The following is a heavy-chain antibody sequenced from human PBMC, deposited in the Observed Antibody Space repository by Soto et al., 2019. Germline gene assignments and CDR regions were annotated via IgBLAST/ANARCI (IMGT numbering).Heavy chain of an antibody. CDR3: ASTPYFDY. J-gene: IGHJ4*02. Sequence: GVSLRLSCAASGFTVSSNYMSWVRQAPGKGLEWVSVIYSGGSTYYADSVKGRFTISRDNSKNTLYLQMNSLRAEDTAVYDCASTPYFDYWGQGTLVTVSS. CDR2: IYSGGST. CDR1: GFTVSSNY. V-gene: IGHV3-53*01.